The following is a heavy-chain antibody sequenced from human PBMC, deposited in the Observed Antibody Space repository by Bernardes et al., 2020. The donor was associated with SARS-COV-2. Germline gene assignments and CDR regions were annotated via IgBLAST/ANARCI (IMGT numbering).Heavy chain of an antibody. CDR1: GFTLDTFA. J-gene: IGHJ4*02. V-gene: IGHV3-23*01. D-gene: IGHD2-21*02. CDR2: VSGSGDT. Sequence: GGSLRLCCVVSGFTLDTFAMSWVRQVPGKGLEWVSGVSGSGDTYYADSVKGRFTISRDNSKNILFLQMNGLRAEDTAVYYCAKDYCGGDCDFFDYWGQGTVVTVSS. CDR3: AKDYCGGDCDFFDY.